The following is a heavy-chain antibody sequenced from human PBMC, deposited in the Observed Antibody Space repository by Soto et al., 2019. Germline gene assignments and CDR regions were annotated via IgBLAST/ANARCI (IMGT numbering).Heavy chain of an antibody. D-gene: IGHD6-13*01. CDR3: ARAPQTAAPGTVDY. Sequence: ASVKVSCKASGYTFANFGVLWVRQAPGQGLEWMGWISPYNGNTQYEQKLQGRVTLTTDTYTSTAYMEVRSLRSDDTAVYYCARAPQTAAPGTVDYWGQGTLVTVSS. J-gene: IGHJ4*02. CDR1: GYTFANFG. CDR2: ISPYNGNT. V-gene: IGHV1-18*01.